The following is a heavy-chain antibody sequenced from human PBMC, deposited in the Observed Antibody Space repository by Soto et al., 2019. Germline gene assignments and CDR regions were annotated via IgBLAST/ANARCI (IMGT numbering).Heavy chain of an antibody. J-gene: IGHJ4*02. CDR2: ISPYNSNT. V-gene: IGHV1-18*04. D-gene: IGHD3-16*02. CDR3: AREGGVWGSFRYFDY. CDR1: GYTFTSYV. Sequence: QVQLVQSGVEVQKPGASVKVSCKASGYTFTSYVINWLRQAPGQGLEWMGWISPYNSNTNYGQKLQGRVTMTTDTSTSIAYMELRSLRSDDTAVYYCAREGGVWGSFRYFDYWGQGTLVTVSS.